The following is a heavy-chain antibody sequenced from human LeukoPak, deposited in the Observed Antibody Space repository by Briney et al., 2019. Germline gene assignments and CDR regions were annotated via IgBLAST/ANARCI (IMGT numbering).Heavy chain of an antibody. J-gene: IGHJ4*02. Sequence: SETLSLTCTVSGGSVSSGSYYWSWIRQPPGKGLEWIGYIYYSGSTNYNPSLKSRVTISVDTSKNQFSLKLSSVTAADAAVYYCARDLSLDYWGQGTLVTVSS. CDR3: ARDLSLDY. CDR2: IYYSGST. V-gene: IGHV4-61*01. CDR1: GGSVSSGSYY.